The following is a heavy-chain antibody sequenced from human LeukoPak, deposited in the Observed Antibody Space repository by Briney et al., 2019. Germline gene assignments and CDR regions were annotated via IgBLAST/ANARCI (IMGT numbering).Heavy chain of an antibody. CDR3: AREPLRFLEWLFGFDP. J-gene: IGHJ5*02. D-gene: IGHD3-3*01. CDR1: GSSISSGSYY. V-gene: IGHV4-61*02. Sequence: SETLSLTCTVSGSSISSGSYYWSWIRQPAGKGLEWIGRIYTSGSTNYNPSLKSRVTISVDTSKNQFSLKLSSVTAADTAVYYCAREPLRFLEWLFGFDPWGQGTLVTVSS. CDR2: IYTSGST.